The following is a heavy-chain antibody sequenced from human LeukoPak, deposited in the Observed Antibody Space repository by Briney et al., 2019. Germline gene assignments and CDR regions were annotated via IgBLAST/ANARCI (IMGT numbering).Heavy chain of an antibody. J-gene: IGHJ4*02. V-gene: IGHV3-7*03. CDR3: ARELSRTGAFDY. Sequence: WGSLRLSCEASEFTVSSYWMHWVRQPPGKGLEWVANINEAGVEKYHVDSVKGRFTIFRDNAKNSLYLQMNNLRAEDTAVYYCARELSRTGAFDYWGQGTLVTVSS. D-gene: IGHD3-10*01. CDR2: INEAGVEK. CDR1: EFTVSSYW.